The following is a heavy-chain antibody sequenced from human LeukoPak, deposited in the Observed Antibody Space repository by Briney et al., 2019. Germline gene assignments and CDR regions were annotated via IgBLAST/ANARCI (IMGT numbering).Heavy chain of an antibody. V-gene: IGHV4-34*01. CDR1: GGSFSGYY. CDR2: INHSGST. CDR3: ARRKREYNWNYVGLYYYYYMDV. D-gene: IGHD1-7*01. J-gene: IGHJ6*03. Sequence: SETLSLTCAVYGGSFSGYYWSWIRQPPGKGLEWIGEINHSGSTNYNPSLKSRVTISVDTSKNQFSLKLSSVTAADTAVYYCARRKREYNWNYVGLYYYYYMDVWGKGTTVTVSS.